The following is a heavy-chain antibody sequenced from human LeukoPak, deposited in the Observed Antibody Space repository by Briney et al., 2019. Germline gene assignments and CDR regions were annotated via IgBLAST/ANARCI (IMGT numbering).Heavy chain of an antibody. CDR2: INTYGDNT. D-gene: IGHD3-22*01. CDR3: AKGTVIVVLDAY. V-gene: IGHV3-23*01. Sequence: GGSLRLSCAASGFTFSTYAMSWVRQAPGKGLEWVSAINTYGDNTYYADSVQGRFTISRDNSKNTLYLQMHSLRAEDTAVYYCAKGTVIVVLDAYWGQGTLVTVSS. CDR1: GFTFSTYA. J-gene: IGHJ4*02.